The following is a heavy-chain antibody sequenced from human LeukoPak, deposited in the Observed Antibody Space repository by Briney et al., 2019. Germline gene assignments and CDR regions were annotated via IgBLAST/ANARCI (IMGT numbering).Heavy chain of an antibody. V-gene: IGHV3-30*18. CDR3: AKEGAYFDY. Sequence: PGRSLRLSCAASGFTFSSYGMHWVRQAPGKGLEWVAVISYDGSNKYYADSVKGRFTISRDNSKNTLYLQMNSLRAEDTAVYYCAKEGAYFDYWGQGTLATVSS. CDR1: GFTFSSYG. CDR2: ISYDGSNK. J-gene: IGHJ4*02. D-gene: IGHD3-16*01.